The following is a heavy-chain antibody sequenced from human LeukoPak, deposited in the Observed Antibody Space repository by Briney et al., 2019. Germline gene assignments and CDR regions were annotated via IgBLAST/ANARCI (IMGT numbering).Heavy chain of an antibody. D-gene: IGHD1-26*01. CDR3: ARRRDLYSGSYYPFDY. CDR1: GYSFTSYW. J-gene: IGHJ4*02. Sequence: GESLKISCKGSGYSFTSYWIGWVRQMPGKGLKWMGIIYPGDSDARYSPSFQGQVTISADKSISTAYLQWSSLKASDTAMYYCARRRDLYSGSYYPFDYWGQGTLVTVSA. CDR2: IYPGDSDA. V-gene: IGHV5-51*01.